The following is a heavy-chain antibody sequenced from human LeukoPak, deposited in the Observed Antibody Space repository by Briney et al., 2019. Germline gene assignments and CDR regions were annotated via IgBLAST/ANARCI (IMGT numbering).Heavy chain of an antibody. CDR1: GYIFTDHY. CDR3: ARARTIFGVVTYYYGMDV. Sequence: ASVEVSCKASGYIFTDHYIHWVRQAPGQGLEWMGWINPNSGGTNYAQKFQGRVTMTRDTSISTAYMELSRLRSDDTAVYYCARARTIFGVVTYYYGMDVWGQGTTVTVSS. V-gene: IGHV1-2*02. J-gene: IGHJ6*02. CDR2: INPNSGGT. D-gene: IGHD3-3*01.